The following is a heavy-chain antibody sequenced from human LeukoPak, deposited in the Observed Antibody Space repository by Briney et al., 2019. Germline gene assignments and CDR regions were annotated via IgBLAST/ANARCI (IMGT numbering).Heavy chain of an antibody. J-gene: IGHJ4*02. CDR3: ARPRIMSIFGGVSPAFDY. CDR1: GYTFTGYY. D-gene: IGHD3-16*01. Sequence: GASVKVSCKASGYTFTGYYLHWVRQAPGQGLEWMGWISPNSGGTNYAQEFQGRVNLTRDTSISTAYMELSSLRSDDTAVYYCARPRIMSIFGGVSPAFDYWGQGTLVTVSS. V-gene: IGHV1-2*02. CDR2: ISPNSGGT.